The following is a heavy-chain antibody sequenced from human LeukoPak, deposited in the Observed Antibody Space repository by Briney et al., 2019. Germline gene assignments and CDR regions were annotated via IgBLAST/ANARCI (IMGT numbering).Heavy chain of an antibody. Sequence: PSETLSLTCTVSGGSLSGYYWSWIRPPPGKGLEWIGFISYSGSTDYNPSLKSRVTISVDTSKGQFSLNLTSVTAADTAVYYCARHYYDSSGYFYQDYWGQGTLVTVSS. CDR3: ARHYYDSSGYFYQDY. CDR2: ISYSGST. J-gene: IGHJ4*02. D-gene: IGHD3-22*01. CDR1: GGSLSGYY. V-gene: IGHV4-59*08.